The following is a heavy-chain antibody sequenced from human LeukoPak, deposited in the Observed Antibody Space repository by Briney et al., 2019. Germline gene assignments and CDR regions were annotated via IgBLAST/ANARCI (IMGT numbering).Heavy chain of an antibody. J-gene: IGHJ3*02. D-gene: IGHD3-10*01. CDR1: GFTFSNYG. Sequence: GGSLRLSCAASGFTFSNYGMHWVRQAPGKGLEWVAVIWYDGSNKYYADSVKGRFTISRDNSKNTLYLQMNSLRAEDTAVYYCARDALPLINYAFDIWGQGTMVTVSS. CDR2: IWYDGSNK. V-gene: IGHV3-33*08. CDR3: ARDALPLINYAFDI.